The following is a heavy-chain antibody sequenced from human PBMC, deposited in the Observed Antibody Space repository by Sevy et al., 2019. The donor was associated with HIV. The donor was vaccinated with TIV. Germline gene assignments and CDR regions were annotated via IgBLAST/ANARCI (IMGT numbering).Heavy chain of an antibody. CDR2: IKSKTDGGTT. D-gene: IGHD3-10*01. CDR1: GFTFSNAW. V-gene: IGHV3-15*01. J-gene: IGHJ6*03. CDR3: TTAGGFGGYYYYYYMDV. Sequence: GGSLRLSCAASGFTFSNAWMSWVRQAPGKGLEWVGRIKSKTDGGTTDYAAPVKGRFTISRDDSKNTLYLQMNSLKTEDTAVYYCTTAGGFGGYYYYYYMDVWQRDHGHRLL.